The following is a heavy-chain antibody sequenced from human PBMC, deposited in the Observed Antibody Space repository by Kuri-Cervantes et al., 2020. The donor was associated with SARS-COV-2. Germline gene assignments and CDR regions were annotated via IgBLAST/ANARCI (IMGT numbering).Heavy chain of an antibody. V-gene: IGHV4-38-2*01. J-gene: IGHJ5*02. CDR3: ARQSPDQYSGSSQWFDP. Sequence: GSLRLSCALSGYSISSGYDWGWIRLHPGKGLEWIGCIYHSGSTYYNPSLKSRVTISVDTSKNQFSLKLSSVTAADTAVYYCARQSPDQYSGSSQWFDPWGQGTLVTVSS. D-gene: IGHD1-26*01. CDR1: GYSISSGYD. CDR2: IYHSGST.